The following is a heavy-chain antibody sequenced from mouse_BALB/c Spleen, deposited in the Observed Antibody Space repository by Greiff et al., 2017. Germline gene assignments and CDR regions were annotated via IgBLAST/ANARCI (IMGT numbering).Heavy chain of an antibody. CDR1: GYSITSDYA. J-gene: IGHJ4*01. Sequence: EVKLVESGPGLVKPSQSLSLTCTVTGYSITSDYAWNWIRQFPGNKLEWMGYISYSGSTSYNPSLKSRISITRDTSKNQFFLQLNSVTTEDTATYYCARRRGGGYAMDYWGQGTSVTVSS. CDR3: ARRRGGGYAMDY. CDR2: ISYSGST. V-gene: IGHV3-2*02.